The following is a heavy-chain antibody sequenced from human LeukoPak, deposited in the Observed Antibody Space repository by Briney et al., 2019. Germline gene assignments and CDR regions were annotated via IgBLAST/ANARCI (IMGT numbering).Heavy chain of an antibody. J-gene: IGHJ4*02. Sequence: GSLRLSCAASGFTFSSYWMSWVRQAPGKGLEWIGYIYYSGSTNYNPSLKSRVTISVDTSKNQFSLKLSSVTAADTAVYYCARQYLYYFDYWGQGTLVTVSS. V-gene: IGHV4-59*08. CDR2: IYYSGST. CDR3: ARQYLYYFDY. CDR1: GFTFSSYW.